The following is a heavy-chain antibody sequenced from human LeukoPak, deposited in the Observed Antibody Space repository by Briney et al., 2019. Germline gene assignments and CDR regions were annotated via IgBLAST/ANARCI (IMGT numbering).Heavy chain of an antibody. CDR3: VKGQSGLRYFDWGYYFDY. CDR1: GFTFSSYA. Sequence: GGSLRLSCSASGFTFSSYAMHWVRQAPGKGLEYVSAISSNGGSTYYADSVKGRFTISRDNSKNTLYLQMSSLRAEDTAVYYCVKGQSGLRYFDWGYYFDYWGQGTLVTVSS. CDR2: ISSNGGST. D-gene: IGHD3-9*01. J-gene: IGHJ4*02. V-gene: IGHV3-64D*06.